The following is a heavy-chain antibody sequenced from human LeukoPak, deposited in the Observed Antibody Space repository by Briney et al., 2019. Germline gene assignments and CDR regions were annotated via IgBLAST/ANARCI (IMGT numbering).Heavy chain of an antibody. CDR1: GGSISSYY. CDR2: IYTSGST. CDR3: AREGSDYYGSGSYYRSYYYYMDV. V-gene: IGHV4-4*07. J-gene: IGHJ6*03. D-gene: IGHD3-10*01. Sequence: SETLSLTCTVSGGSISSYYWSWIRQPAGKRLEWIGRIYTSGSTNYNPSLKSRVTMSVDTSKNQFSLKLSSVTAADTAVYYCAREGSDYYGSGSYYRSYYYYMDVWGKGTTVTISS.